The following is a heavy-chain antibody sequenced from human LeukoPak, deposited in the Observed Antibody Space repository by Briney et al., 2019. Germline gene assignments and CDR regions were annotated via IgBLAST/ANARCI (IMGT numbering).Heavy chain of an antibody. CDR3: ARVEVAAGTGSLDS. Sequence: GGSLRLSCAASGFTVNTNYMSWVRQAPGKGLEWASVIYSGGNTYYADSVKGRFTISRDSSRNTLYLQMNTLRAEDTAVYYCARVEVAAGTGSLDSWGQGTLVTVSS. V-gene: IGHV3-53*01. CDR2: IYSGGNT. CDR1: GFTVNTNY. J-gene: IGHJ4*02. D-gene: IGHD6-13*01.